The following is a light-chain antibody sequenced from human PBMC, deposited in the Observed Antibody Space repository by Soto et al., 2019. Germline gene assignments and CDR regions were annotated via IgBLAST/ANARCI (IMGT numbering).Light chain of an antibody. CDR2: GAS. CDR1: QSVSSNY. CDR3: QQYGSSPLT. J-gene: IGKJ4*01. V-gene: IGKV3-20*01. Sequence: EKVLTQSPGTLSLSPGERATLSCRASQSVSSNYLAWYQQKPGQAPRLFIYGASSRATGIPDRFSGSGSGTDFTLTISRLEPEDFGVYYCQQYGSSPLTFGGGTKVEIK.